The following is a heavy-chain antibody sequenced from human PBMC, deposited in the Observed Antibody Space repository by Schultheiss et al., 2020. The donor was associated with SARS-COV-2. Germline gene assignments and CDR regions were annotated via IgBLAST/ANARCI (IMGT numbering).Heavy chain of an antibody. Sequence: GGSLRLSCAASGFTFRSSWMSWVRQAPGKGLEWVANIKEDGSEKYYVDSVKGRFTISRDNAKKSLFLQMNSLRVEDTAVYYCASRVVGAASAGHIYFDYWGQGILVTVSS. CDR1: GFTFRSSW. J-gene: IGHJ4*02. D-gene: IGHD1-26*01. CDR2: IKEDGSEK. CDR3: ASRVVGAASAGHIYFDY. V-gene: IGHV3-7*03.